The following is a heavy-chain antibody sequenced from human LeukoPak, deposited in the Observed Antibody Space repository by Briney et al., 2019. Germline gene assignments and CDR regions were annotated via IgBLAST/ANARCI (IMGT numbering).Heavy chain of an antibody. D-gene: IGHD3-16*01. Sequence: ASVKVSCKASGYTFTSYYLNWVRQAPGQGLELMGMINPNSDFTTYAQKFQGRVTMTRDTSTNTVYMDLSGLRSEDTAVYYCARELGFSDAGLDYWGQGTLVTVSS. CDR1: GYTFTSYY. V-gene: IGHV1-46*01. CDR3: ARELGFSDAGLDY. CDR2: INPNSDFT. J-gene: IGHJ4*02.